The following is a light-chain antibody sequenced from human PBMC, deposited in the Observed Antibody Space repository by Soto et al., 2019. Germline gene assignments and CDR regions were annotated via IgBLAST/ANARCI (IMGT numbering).Light chain of an antibody. V-gene: IGKV3-15*01. CDR2: GAS. Sequence: KMMDPSPPPLSVSPGGRDPPPRWASQSVSSHLAWYQQKPGQAPRLLISGASTRATGIPARFSGSGSGTEFTLTISSLQSEDFAVYYCQQYHIWWTFGQGTKV. J-gene: IGKJ1*01. CDR1: QSVSSH. CDR3: QQYHIWWT.